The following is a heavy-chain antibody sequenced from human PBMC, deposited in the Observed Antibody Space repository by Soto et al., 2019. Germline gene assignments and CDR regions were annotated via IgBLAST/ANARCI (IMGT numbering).Heavy chain of an antibody. Sequence: ASVKVSCKASGGTFSSYAISWVRQAPGQGLEWMGGIIPIFGTANYAQKFQGRVTITADESTSTAYMELSSLRSEDTAVYYCARVPDMARSSPYYYGMDVWGQGTTVTVSS. CDR3: ARVPDMARSSPYYYGMDV. V-gene: IGHV1-69*13. J-gene: IGHJ6*02. D-gene: IGHD2-15*01. CDR2: IIPIFGTA. CDR1: GGTFSSYA.